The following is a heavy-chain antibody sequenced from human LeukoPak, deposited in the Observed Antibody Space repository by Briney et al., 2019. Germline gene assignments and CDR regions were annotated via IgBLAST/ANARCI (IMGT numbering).Heavy chain of an antibody. CDR1: RFTLLSNY. D-gene: IGHD5-18*01. J-gene: IGHJ4*02. Sequence: GGSLRLSCAASRFTLLSNYMCWVRQAPGKGLEWVSVIYIAGSTYYADSVKGRFTISRDNSKNTLYLQMNSLRAEDTAVYYCARGTDTAMSTSFDYWGQGTLVTVSS. CDR2: IYIAGST. V-gene: IGHV3-53*01. CDR3: ARGTDTAMSTSFDY.